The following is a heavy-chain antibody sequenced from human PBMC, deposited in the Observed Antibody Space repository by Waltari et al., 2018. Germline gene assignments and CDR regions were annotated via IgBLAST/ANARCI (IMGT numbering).Heavy chain of an antibody. J-gene: IGHJ4*02. CDR2: IRSKAYGGTT. Sequence: EVQLVESGGGLVQPGRSLRLSCTASGFTFGDHAMTWFRQAPGKGLAWVGFIRSKAYGGTTEYAASVKGRFTISRDDSKSIAYLQMNSLKTEDTAVYYCTREAFYYYGSGSLNFDYWGQGTLVTVSS. CDR1: GFTFGDHA. CDR3: TREAFYYYGSGSLNFDY. V-gene: IGHV3-49*03. D-gene: IGHD3-10*01.